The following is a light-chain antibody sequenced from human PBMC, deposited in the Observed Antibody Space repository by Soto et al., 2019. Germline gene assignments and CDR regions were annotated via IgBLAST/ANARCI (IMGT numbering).Light chain of an antibody. J-gene: IGKJ1*01. CDR1: QSVSSN. CDR2: GAS. CDR3: QQYNNWLTWT. V-gene: IGKV3-15*01. Sequence: EIVMTQSRATLSGSPGERATVSCRASQSVSSNLAWYQQKPGQAPRLLIYGASTRATGIPARFSGSGSGTEFTLTISSLQSEDFAVYYCQQYNNWLTWTFGQGTK.